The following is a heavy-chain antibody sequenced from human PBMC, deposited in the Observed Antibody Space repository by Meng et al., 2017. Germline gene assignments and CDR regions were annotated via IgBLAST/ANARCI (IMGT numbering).Heavy chain of an antibody. CDR3: AGGLMVNDY. CDR2: ISYDGSNK. CDR1: GFTFSSYA. D-gene: IGHD3-10*01. Sequence: VEVGECGGGVVQAGRSLRLSCAASGFTFSSYAMHWVRQAPGKGLEWVAVISYDGSNKYYADSVKGRFTISRDNSKNTLYLQMNSLRAEDTAVYYCAGGLMVNDYWGQGTLVTVSS. V-gene: IGHV3-30*01. J-gene: IGHJ4*02.